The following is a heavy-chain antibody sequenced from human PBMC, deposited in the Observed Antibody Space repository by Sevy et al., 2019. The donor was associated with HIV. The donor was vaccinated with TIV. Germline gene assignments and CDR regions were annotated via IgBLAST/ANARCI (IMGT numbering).Heavy chain of an antibody. CDR3: ASPKPGSSGWYYFDY. CDR1: GGSISSSSYY. J-gene: IGHJ4*02. D-gene: IGHD6-19*01. CDR2: IYYSGST. Sequence: SETLSLTCTVSGGSISSSSYYWGWIRQPPGKGLEWIGSIYYSGSTYYNPSLKSRVTISVDTSKNQFSLRLSSVTAADTAVYYCASPKPGSSGWYYFDYWGQGTLVTVSS. V-gene: IGHV4-39*01.